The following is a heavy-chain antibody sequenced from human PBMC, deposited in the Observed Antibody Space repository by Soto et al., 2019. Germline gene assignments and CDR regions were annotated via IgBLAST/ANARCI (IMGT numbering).Heavy chain of an antibody. V-gene: IGHV1-2*04. J-gene: IGHJ4*02. CDR3: ARAVARDGSSWYRGGYDS. D-gene: IGHD6-13*01. CDR2: INPDTGGT. Sequence: QVRLLQSGAEVQKSGASVRVSCKASGYTFTAYYIHWVRQAPGQGLEWMRWINPDTGGTDYAQKYQNWVTMTRDTSITTAYVELTSLKIDDTAVYYCARAVARDGSSWYRGGYDSWGQGTLVTVSS. CDR1: GYTFTAYY.